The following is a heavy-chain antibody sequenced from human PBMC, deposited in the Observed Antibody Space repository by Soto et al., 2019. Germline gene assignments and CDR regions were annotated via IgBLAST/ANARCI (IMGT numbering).Heavy chain of an antibody. J-gene: IGHJ6*04. CDR3: ARDRGFRQQLVVSLGQYYGMDV. CDR1: GYSISSGYY. V-gene: IGHV4-38-2*02. D-gene: IGHD6-13*01. CDR2: IYHSGST. Sequence: SETLSLTCAVSGYSISSGYYWGWIRQPPGKGLEWIGSIYHSGSTYYNPSLKSRVTISVDTSKNQFSLKLSSVTAADTAVYYCARDRGFRQQLVVSLGQYYGMDVWGKGTTVTVSS.